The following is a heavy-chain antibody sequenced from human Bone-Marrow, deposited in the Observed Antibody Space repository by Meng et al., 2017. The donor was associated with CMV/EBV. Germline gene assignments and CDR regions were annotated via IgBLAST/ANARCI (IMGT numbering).Heavy chain of an antibody. CDR3: ASSFSGGSSGWWEY. Sequence: GGSLRLSCAASGFTFSSYAMHWVRQAPGKGLEWVAVISYDGSNKYYADSVKGRFTISRDNSKNTLSLQMNSLRVEDTAVYYCASSFSGGSSGWWEYWGQGTLVTVSS. D-gene: IGHD6-19*01. J-gene: IGHJ4*02. V-gene: IGHV3-30*04. CDR1: GFTFSSYA. CDR2: ISYDGSNK.